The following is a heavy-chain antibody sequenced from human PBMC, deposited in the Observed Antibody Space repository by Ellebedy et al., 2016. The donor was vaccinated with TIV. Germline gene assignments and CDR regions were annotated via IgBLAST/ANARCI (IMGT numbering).Heavy chain of an antibody. CDR2: INHSGST. CDR1: GGSFSGYY. Sequence: SETLSLXXAVYGGSFSGYYWSWIRQPPGKGLEWIGEINHSGSTNYNPSLKSRLTLSVDTSKNQFSLKLSSVTAADTAVYYCARNGEEWFGERWFDPWGQGTLVTVSS. J-gene: IGHJ5*02. CDR3: ARNGEEWFGERWFDP. D-gene: IGHD3-10*01. V-gene: IGHV4-34*01.